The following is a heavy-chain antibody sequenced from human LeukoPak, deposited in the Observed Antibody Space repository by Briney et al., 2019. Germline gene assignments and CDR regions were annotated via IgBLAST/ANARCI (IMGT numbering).Heavy chain of an antibody. V-gene: IGHV3-30*03. CDR1: GFTFSSYG. D-gene: IGHD2-15*01. Sequence: GGSLRLSCAASGFTFSSYGMHWVRQAPGKGLEWVAVISYDGSNKYYADSVKGRFTISRDNSKNTLYLQMNSLRAEDTAVYYCASHCSGGSCYRGFFDYWGQGTLVTVSS. CDR3: ASHCSGGSCYRGFFDY. CDR2: ISYDGSNK. J-gene: IGHJ4*02.